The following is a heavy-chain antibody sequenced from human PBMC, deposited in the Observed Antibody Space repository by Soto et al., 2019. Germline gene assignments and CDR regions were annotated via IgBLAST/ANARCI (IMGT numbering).Heavy chain of an antibody. V-gene: IGHV4-59*01. J-gene: IGHJ6*02. CDR1: GGSISSYY. Sequence: SETLSLTCTVSGGSISSYYWSWIRQPPGKGLEWIGYIYYSGSTNYNPSLKSRVTISVDTSKNQFSPKLSSVTAADTAVYYCARWGSSGWYGLYGMDVWGQGTTVTVSS. CDR2: IYYSGST. D-gene: IGHD6-19*01. CDR3: ARWGSSGWYGLYGMDV.